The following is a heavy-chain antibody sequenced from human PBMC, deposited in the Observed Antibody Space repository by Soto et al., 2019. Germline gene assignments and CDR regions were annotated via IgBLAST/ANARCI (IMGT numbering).Heavy chain of an antibody. D-gene: IGHD2-21*01. J-gene: IGHJ6*02. CDR1: GGTFSSYA. CDR2: IIPIFGTA. Sequence: QVQLVQSGAEVKKPGSSVKVSCKASGGTFSSYAISWVRQAPGQGLEWMGGIIPIFGTANYAQKFQGRVTITADEPTSTAYMELSSLRSEDTAVYYCARVSVEMATFHYGMDVWGQGTTVTVSS. V-gene: IGHV1-69*19. CDR3: ARVSVEMATFHYGMDV.